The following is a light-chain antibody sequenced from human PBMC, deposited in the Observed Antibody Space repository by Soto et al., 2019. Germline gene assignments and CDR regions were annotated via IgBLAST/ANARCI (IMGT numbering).Light chain of an antibody. V-gene: IGKV1-5*01. CDR3: QQYNSYSGT. J-gene: IGKJ1*01. CDR2: DGS. CDR1: QSISSW. Sequence: DIQMTQSPSTLSASVGDRVTISCRASQSISSWLAWYQQKPGKAPYLLIYDGSTLESGVPSRFSGSGSGTEFTLTISSLQPDDFATYYCQQYNSYSGTFGQGTKVDIK.